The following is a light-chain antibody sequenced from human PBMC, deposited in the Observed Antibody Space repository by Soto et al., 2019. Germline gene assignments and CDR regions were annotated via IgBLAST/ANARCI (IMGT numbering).Light chain of an antibody. CDR3: QQYNNWLGIT. Sequence: DIQMTQSPSSVSASLGDRVTITFRASQDVDSWLAWYQQKPGKAPKLLIYAASSLQSGVPSRFSGSGSGTDFTFTISSLQSEDFAVYYCQQYNNWLGITFGQGTRLEIK. J-gene: IGKJ5*01. CDR2: AAS. CDR1: QDVDSW. V-gene: IGKV1-12*01.